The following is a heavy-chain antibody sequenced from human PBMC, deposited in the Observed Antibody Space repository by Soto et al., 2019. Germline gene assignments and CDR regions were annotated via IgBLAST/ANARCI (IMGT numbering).Heavy chain of an antibody. CDR1: EHTSTIYY. CDR3: ATRDYDILSGYLHI. J-gene: IGHJ1*01. CDR2: INADSGVT. Sequence: QAHLVQSGAEVRKPGASVKVSCQALEHTSTIYYIDWVRQARGQGLEWRGWINADSGVTTYAEDFRGKVTFTRDRSTSTFHMELSRLRLDDTDMYFCATRDYDILSGYLHIWGQGTLITVCS. V-gene: IGHV1-2*02. D-gene: IGHD3-9*01.